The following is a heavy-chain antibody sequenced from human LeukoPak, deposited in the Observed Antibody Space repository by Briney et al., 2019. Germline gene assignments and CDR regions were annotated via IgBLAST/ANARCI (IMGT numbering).Heavy chain of an antibody. CDR2: IRNKANIYTT. CDR3: ARAPNSGTLGEDY. J-gene: IGHJ4*02. CDR1: GFTFSDHY. D-gene: IGHD1-26*01. V-gene: IGHV3-72*01. Sequence: GGSLRLSCAASGFTFSDHYMDWVRQAPGKGLEWDGRIRNKANIYTTEYAAPVKGRFTISRDDSKNSLYLQMNSLKTEDTAVYYCARAPNSGTLGEDYWGQGTLVTVSS.